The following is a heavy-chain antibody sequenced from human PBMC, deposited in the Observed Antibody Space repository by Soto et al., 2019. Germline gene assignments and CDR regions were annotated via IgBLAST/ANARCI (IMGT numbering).Heavy chain of an antibody. CDR2: ISSSSSTI. Sequence: EVQLVESGGGLVHTGGSLRLSCAASGFTFSSYSMNWVRQAPGKGLEWVSYISSSSSTIYYADSVKGRFTISRDNAQNSLYLQMDSQTAEDTVVYYYERDINIGIFDYAGQVTLVTHSS. J-gene: IGHJ4*02. CDR3: ERDINIGIFDY. V-gene: IGHV3-48*01. CDR1: GFTFSSYS. D-gene: IGHD3-3*02.